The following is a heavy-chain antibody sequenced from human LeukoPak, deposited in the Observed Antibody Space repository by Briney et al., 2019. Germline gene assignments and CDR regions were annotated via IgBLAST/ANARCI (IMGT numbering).Heavy chain of an antibody. CDR3: THFDY. J-gene: IGHJ4*02. CDR2: FHTEDHER. V-gene: IGHV1-24*01. CDR1: GYTLAELP. Sequence: APVKVSCKVSGYTLAELPMHWVRQAPGKGLEWMGGFHTEDHERVYAQRFQGRIILTEDNSTDTTYMELSGLTSEDTAIYFCTHFDYWGQGTPITVSS.